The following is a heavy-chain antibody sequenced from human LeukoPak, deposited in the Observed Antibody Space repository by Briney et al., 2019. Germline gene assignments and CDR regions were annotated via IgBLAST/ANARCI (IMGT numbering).Heavy chain of an antibody. CDR1: GFTFSSYE. Sequence: GGTLRLSCAASGFTFSSYEMNWVRQAPGKGLEWVSYISSSDSTIYYADSLKGRFTISRDNAKNSLYLQMNSLRAEDTAVYNCARPLHDYGGNLVAFDIWGQGTMVTVSS. CDR3: ARPLHDYGGNLVAFDI. D-gene: IGHD4-23*01. J-gene: IGHJ3*02. V-gene: IGHV3-48*03. CDR2: ISSSDSTI.